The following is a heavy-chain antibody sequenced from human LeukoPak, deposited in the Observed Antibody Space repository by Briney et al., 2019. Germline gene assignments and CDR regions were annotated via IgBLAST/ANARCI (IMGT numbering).Heavy chain of an antibody. D-gene: IGHD3-22*01. CDR3: ARGGYYDSSGLTPPDY. V-gene: IGHV3-13*01. Sequence: GGSLRLSCAASGFTFSSYDMHWVRQATGKGLEWVSAIGTAGDTYYPGSVKGRFTITRENAKNSLYLQMNSLRAGDTAVYYCARGGYYDSSGLTPPDYWGQGTLVTVSS. CDR1: GFTFSSYD. J-gene: IGHJ4*02. CDR2: IGTAGDT.